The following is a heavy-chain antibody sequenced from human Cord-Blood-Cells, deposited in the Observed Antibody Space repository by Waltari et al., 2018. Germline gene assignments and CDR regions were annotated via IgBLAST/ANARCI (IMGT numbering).Heavy chain of an antibody. CDR1: GGSISSGGYS. J-gene: IGHJ4*02. CDR2: IYHSGST. D-gene: IGHD6-13*01. V-gene: IGHV4-30-2*01. Sequence: QLQLQESGSGLVKPSQTLSPTCAVSGGSISSGGYSWSWIRQPPGKGLEWIGYIYHSGSTYYNPSLKSRVTISVDRPKNQFSLKLSSVTAADTAVYYCARVVISSSWFDYWGQGTLVTVSS. CDR3: ARVVISSSWFDY.